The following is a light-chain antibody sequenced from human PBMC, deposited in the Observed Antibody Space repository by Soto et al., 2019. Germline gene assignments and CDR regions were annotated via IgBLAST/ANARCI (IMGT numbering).Light chain of an antibody. CDR1: TSNIGSDT. CDR2: RNT. CDR3: ASWDDSLDVVV. V-gene: IGLV1-44*01. J-gene: IGLJ2*01. Sequence: QSVLTQPPSASGTPGQRVTISWSGSTSNIGSDTVNWYQQLPGTAPKLLIYRNTQRPSGVPDRFSGSKSGASASLAISGLQSEDEADYYCASWDDSLDVVVFGGGTKVTVL.